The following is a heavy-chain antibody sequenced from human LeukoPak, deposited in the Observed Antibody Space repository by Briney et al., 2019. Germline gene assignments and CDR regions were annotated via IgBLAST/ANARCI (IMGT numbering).Heavy chain of an antibody. J-gene: IGHJ4*02. CDR2: IYYSGST. CDR1: GGSISSYY. D-gene: IGHD4-17*01. Sequence: SETLSLTCTVSGGSISSYYWSWIRQPPGKGLEWIGYIYYSGSTNYNPSLKSRVTISVDTSKNQFSLKLSSVTAADTAVYYCARVWVDRQIDYGDYHFDYWGQGTLVTISS. CDR3: ARVWVDRQIDYGDYHFDY. V-gene: IGHV4-59*01.